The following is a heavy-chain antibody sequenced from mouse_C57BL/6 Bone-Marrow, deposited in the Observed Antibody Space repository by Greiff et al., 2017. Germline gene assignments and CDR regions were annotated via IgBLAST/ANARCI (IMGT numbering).Heavy chain of an antibody. CDR2: IYPGSGST. CDR3: ARSAYPQPYFDV. D-gene: IGHD2-10*01. Sequence: QVQLQQPGAELVKPGASVQMSCKASGYTFTSSWITWVKQRPGQGLEWIGDIYPGSGSTNYNEKFKGKPTLTVETSSSTAYMPLSSLTSEDSAVYYWARSAYPQPYFDVWGKGTTVTVSS. V-gene: IGHV1-55*01. J-gene: IGHJ1*03. CDR1: GYTFTSSW.